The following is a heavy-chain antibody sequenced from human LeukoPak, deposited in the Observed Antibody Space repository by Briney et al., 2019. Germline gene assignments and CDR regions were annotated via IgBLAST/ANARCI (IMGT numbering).Heavy chain of an antibody. D-gene: IGHD2-15*01. V-gene: IGHV5-51*01. CDR1: RYSFTSYW. J-gene: IGHJ4*02. CDR2: IYPGDSDT. Sequence: GESLKISCKGSRYSFTSYWIGWVRQMPGKVLEWTGIIYPGDSDTRYSPSFQGQVTISADKSISTAYLQWNSLKASDTAMYYCARFVGACSGGSCYSDYWGQGTLVTVSS. CDR3: ARFVGACSGGSCYSDY.